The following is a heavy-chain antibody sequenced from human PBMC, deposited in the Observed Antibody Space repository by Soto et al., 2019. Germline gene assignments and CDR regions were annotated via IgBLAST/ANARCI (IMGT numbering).Heavy chain of an antibody. Sequence: APVKVSCTVSGYTLTELSMHWVGQAPGKGLEWMGGFDPEDGETIYAQKFQDRVTMTEDTSTDTAYMELSSLRSEDTALYYCATRPLNYYDSRDLGVSWGKGTLVTVST. J-gene: IGHJ5*02. V-gene: IGHV1-24*01. CDR2: FDPEDGET. D-gene: IGHD3-22*01. CDR3: ATRPLNYYDSRDLGVS. CDR1: GYTLTELS.